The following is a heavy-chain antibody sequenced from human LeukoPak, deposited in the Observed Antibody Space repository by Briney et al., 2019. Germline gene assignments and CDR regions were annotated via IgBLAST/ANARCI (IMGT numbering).Heavy chain of an antibody. CDR3: ARDGSGFDY. V-gene: IGHV4-34*01. CDR1: GGSFSGYY. D-gene: IGHD6-19*01. Sequence: SETLSLTCAVYGGSFSGYYWSWIRQPPGKGLEWIGEINHSGSTNYNPSLKSRVTISVDTSENQFSLKLSSVTAADTAVYYCARDGSGFDYWGQGTLVTVSS. J-gene: IGHJ4*02. CDR2: INHSGST.